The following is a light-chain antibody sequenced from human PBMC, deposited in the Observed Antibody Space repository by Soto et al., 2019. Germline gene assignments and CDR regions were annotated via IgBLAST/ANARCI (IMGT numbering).Light chain of an antibody. CDR2: GAS. CDR3: QQFNYWPPWT. Sequence: EVVMTLSPATLSVSPGERVTLSCRASQGISNNVDWYQQRPGETPRLLIYGASTRASCVPARFSGSGFGADFTLTISGLQSEDVAIYYCQQFNYWPPWTFGQGTKV. CDR1: QGISNN. J-gene: IGKJ1*01. V-gene: IGKV3-15*01.